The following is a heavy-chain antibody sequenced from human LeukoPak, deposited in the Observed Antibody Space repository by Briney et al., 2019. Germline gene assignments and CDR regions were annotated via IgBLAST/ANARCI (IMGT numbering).Heavy chain of an antibody. CDR3: AKDWGEYFDYVWGSFTSFDF. J-gene: IGHJ4*02. D-gene: IGHD3-16*01. V-gene: IGHV3-23*01. CDR1: GITFSGSG. CDR2: ISCSGSNT. Sequence: GGSLGLSCAASGITFSGSGMSWVRQAPGKGLEWVSTISCSGSNTHYADSVKGRFTISRDNYKDTLYMQMNSLRVEDTAVYYCAKDWGEYFDYVWGSFTSFDFWGQGTLVTVSS.